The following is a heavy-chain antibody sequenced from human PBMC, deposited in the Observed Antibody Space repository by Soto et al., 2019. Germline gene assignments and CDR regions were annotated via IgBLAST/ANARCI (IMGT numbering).Heavy chain of an antibody. V-gene: IGHV3-64D*06. CDR3: VKSVVYSNYGGSDFDY. Sequence: GVSLRLSCSASGFTFSTYAMHWVRQAPGKGLEYVLSIDSDGGSAYYADSVKGRFTISRDNSKNTLYLHMSSLRAEDTALYYCVKSVVYSNYGGSDFDYWGQGTLVTVS. CDR1: GFTFSTYA. J-gene: IGHJ4*02. D-gene: IGHD4-4*01. CDR2: IDSDGGSA.